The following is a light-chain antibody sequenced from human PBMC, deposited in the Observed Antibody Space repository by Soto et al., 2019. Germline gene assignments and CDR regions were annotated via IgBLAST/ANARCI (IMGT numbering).Light chain of an antibody. CDR3: NSYTTSNTCV. Sequence: QSALAQPASVSGPPGQAITVSCSGTSSDIGAHNFVSWYQQHPGKAPKLIIYEVINRPSGVSDRFSGSKSGNTASLTISGLQSEDEADYYCNSYTTSNTCVFGSGTKVTVL. CDR1: SSDIGAHNF. V-gene: IGLV2-14*03. J-gene: IGLJ1*01. CDR2: EVI.